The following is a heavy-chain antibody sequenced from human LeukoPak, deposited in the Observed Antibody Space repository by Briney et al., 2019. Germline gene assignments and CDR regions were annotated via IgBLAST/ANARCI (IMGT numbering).Heavy chain of an antibody. D-gene: IGHD4-17*01. CDR3: ARDRGKGAYADY. V-gene: IGHV3-33*01. J-gene: IGHJ4*02. CDR2: IRFDGNNK. CDR1: GFTFSTYG. Sequence: GRSLRLSCEASGFTFSTYGMHWVRQAPGKGLEWVAVIRFDGNNKYYADSVKGRFTISRDNSKNTLCLQVDSLRAEDTAVYYCARDRGKGAYADYWGQGTLVTVSS.